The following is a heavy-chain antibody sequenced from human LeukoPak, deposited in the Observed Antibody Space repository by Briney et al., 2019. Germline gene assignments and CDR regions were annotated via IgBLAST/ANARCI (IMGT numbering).Heavy chain of an antibody. CDR2: IYYSGST. J-gene: IGHJ4*02. CDR3: ARLVLDYDSWSGYYPFFDY. CDR1: GGSISSYY. Sequence: SETLSLTCTVSGGSISSYYWSWIRQPPGKGLEWIGYIYYSGSTNYNPSLKSRVTISVDTSKNQFSLKLSSVTAADTAVYYCARLVLDYDSWSGYYPFFDYWGQGTLVTVSS. V-gene: IGHV4-59*08. D-gene: IGHD3-3*01.